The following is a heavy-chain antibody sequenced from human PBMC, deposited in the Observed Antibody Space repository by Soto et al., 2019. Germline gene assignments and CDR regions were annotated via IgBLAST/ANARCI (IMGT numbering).Heavy chain of an antibody. D-gene: IGHD6-6*01. CDR2: VNSQTDGGTT. CDR3: ATGSARFDF. J-gene: IGHJ5*01. CDR1: GFTFTDAW. V-gene: IGHV3-15*01. Sequence: EVQLVESGGGSAKPGGSVRLSCAASGFTFTDAWMNWVRQVPGEGLEWVGHVNSQTDGGTTDSAAALDGRVTISRDDSNTMVYLQLNRLRTDDTAVYYWATGSARFDFWGQGTLVTVSS.